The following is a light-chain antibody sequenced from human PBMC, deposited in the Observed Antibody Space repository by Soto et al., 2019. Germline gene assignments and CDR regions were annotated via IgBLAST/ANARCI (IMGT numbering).Light chain of an antibody. CDR3: TSYTSSSTLEV. V-gene: IGLV2-14*01. CDR2: DVG. Sequence: QSALTQPASVSGSPGQSITISCTGTSSDVGGYNYVSWYQQHPGKAPKLMIYDVGYRPSGVSNRFSGSKSGNTASLTISGLQAEDEADYYCTSYTSSSTLEVFGGGTKVTVL. J-gene: IGLJ2*01. CDR1: SSDVGGYNY.